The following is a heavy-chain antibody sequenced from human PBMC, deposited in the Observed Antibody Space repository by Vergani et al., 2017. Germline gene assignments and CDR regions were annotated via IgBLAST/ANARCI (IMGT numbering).Heavy chain of an antibody. J-gene: IGHJ4*02. Sequence: QVQLQQWGAGLLKPSETLSLTCAVYGGSFSGYYWSWIRQPPGKGLEWIGEINHSGSTNYNPSLKSRVTISVDTSKNQFSLKLSSVTAADTAVYYCARAYSSGWYPFDYWGQGTLVTVSS. CDR3: ARAYSSGWYPFDY. D-gene: IGHD6-19*01. CDR1: GGSFSGYY. V-gene: IGHV4-34*01. CDR2: INHSGST.